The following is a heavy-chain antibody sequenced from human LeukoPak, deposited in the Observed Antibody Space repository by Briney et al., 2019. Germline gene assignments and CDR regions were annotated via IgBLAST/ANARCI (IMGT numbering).Heavy chain of an antibody. Sequence: GGSLRLSCAASGFTFSSFGMHWVRQAPGKGLEWVAIIWYDGSNRYYADSVKGRFTISRDNSKNTLYLQVSSLRAEDTAVYYCGRGSTYYFDYWGQGTLVTVSS. J-gene: IGHJ4*02. CDR3: GRGSTYYFDY. CDR2: IWYDGSNR. V-gene: IGHV3-33*01. D-gene: IGHD1-26*01. CDR1: GFTFSSFG.